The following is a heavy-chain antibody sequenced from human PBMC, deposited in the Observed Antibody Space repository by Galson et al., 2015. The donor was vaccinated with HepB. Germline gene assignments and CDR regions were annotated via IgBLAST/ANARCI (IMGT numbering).Heavy chain of an antibody. CDR2: VSGSGVNT. J-gene: IGHJ3*02. CDR1: GFTYSDSS. CDR3: AKGIWGFAMFDALDI. Sequence: SLRLSCAASGFTYSDSSMTWVRQAPGQGLEWVSVVSGSGVNTFYADSVKGRFTVSRDTSKNIFYLQMNSLRADDTALYYCAKGIWGFAMFDALDIWGQGTMVTVSS. V-gene: IGHV3-23*01. D-gene: IGHD3-16*01.